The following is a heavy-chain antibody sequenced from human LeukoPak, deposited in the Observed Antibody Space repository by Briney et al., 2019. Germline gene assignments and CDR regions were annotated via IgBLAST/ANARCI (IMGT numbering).Heavy chain of an antibody. V-gene: IGHV4-34*01. CDR1: GGSFSGYY. J-gene: IGHJ6*03. CDR3: ASANYYYYYYMDV. CDR2: INHSGST. Sequence: SETLSLTCAVYGGSFSGYYWSWIRQPPGKGLEWIGEINHSGSTNYNPSLKSRVAISVDTSKNQFSLKLSSVTAADTAVYYCASANYYYYYYMDVWGKGTTVTVSS.